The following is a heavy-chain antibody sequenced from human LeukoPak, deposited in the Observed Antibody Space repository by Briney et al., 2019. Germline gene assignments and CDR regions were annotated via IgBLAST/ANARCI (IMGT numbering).Heavy chain of an antibody. D-gene: IGHD6-19*01. Sequence: ASVKVSCKASGYTFTSYGISWVRQAPRQGPEWMGWISAYNGNTNYAQKLQGRVTMTTDTSTSTAYMELRSLRSDDTAVYYCARTVGVAVAARPFDYWGQGTLVTVSS. CDR1: GYTFTSYG. CDR2: ISAYNGNT. V-gene: IGHV1-18*01. J-gene: IGHJ4*02. CDR3: ARTVGVAVAARPFDY.